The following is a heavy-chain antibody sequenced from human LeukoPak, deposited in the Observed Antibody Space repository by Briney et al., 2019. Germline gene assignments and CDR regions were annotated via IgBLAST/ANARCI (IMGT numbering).Heavy chain of an antibody. D-gene: IGHD6-6*01. V-gene: IGHV1-46*01. CDR2: INPSGGST. CDR3: ARGGGWGGTARIYGMDV. J-gene: IGHJ6*02. CDR1: GYTFTSYY. Sequence: GASVKVSCKASGYTFTSYYMRWVRQAPGQGLEWMGIINPSGGSTSYAQKFQGRVTMTRDTSTSTVYMELSSLRSEDTAVYYCARGGGWGGTARIYGMDVWGQGTTVTVPS.